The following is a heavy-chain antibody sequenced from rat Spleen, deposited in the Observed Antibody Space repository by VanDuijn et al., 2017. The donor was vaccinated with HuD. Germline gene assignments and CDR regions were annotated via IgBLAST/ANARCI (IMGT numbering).Heavy chain of an antibody. D-gene: IGHD1-6*01. J-gene: IGHJ2*01. CDR1: GFNFSDYA. V-gene: IGHV5-17*01. CDR2: IVYDGSST. Sequence: EVQLVESGGGLVQPGRSLRLSCSASGFNFSDYAMAWVRQAPKKGLEWVATIVYDGSSTYYRDSVKGRFTISRDNAKSTLYLQMDSLRSEDTATYYCTTGLVYTTDYYPGGYFDYWGQGVMVTVSS. CDR3: TTGLVYTTDYYPGGYFDY.